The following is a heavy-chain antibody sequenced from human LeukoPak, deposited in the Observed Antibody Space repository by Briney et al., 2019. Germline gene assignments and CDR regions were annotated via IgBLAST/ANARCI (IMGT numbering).Heavy chain of an antibody. D-gene: IGHD6-13*01. V-gene: IGHV3-30*02. Sequence: GGSLRLSCAASGFTFSSYGMHWVRQAPGKGLEWVAFIRYDGSNKYYADSVKGRFTISRDNSKNTLYLQMNSLRAEDTAVYYCAKTKYRGSWYYFDYWGQGTLITVSS. J-gene: IGHJ4*02. CDR3: AKTKYRGSWYYFDY. CDR2: IRYDGSNK. CDR1: GFTFSSYG.